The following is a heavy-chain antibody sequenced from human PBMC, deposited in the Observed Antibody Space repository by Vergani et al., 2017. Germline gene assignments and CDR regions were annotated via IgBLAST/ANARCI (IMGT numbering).Heavy chain of an antibody. Sequence: EVQLLESGGGLVQPGGSLRLSCAASGFTFSSYAMSWVRQAPGKGLEWVSAISGSGGSTYYADSVKGRFTISRDNSKNTLYLQMNSLRAEDTAVYYCAKYHRAYYYDSSGYGNFDYWGQGTLVTVSS. V-gene: IGHV3-23*01. J-gene: IGHJ4*02. CDR3: AKYHRAYYYDSSGYGNFDY. CDR2: ISGSGGST. D-gene: IGHD3-22*01. CDR1: GFTFSSYA.